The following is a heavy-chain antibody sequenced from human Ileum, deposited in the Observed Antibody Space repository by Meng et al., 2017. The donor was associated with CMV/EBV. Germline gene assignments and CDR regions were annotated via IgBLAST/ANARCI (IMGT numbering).Heavy chain of an antibody. CDR2: IGPLNGKT. J-gene: IGHJ5*02. Sequence: SGYTFVSYGISWVRQAPGQGLEWLGWIGPLNGKTDYVQKLQGRVTMTTDTSTSTAYMELRSLRSDDTAVYYCARDRGYDFGGVTSDLWGQGTLVTVSS. CDR1: GYTFVSYG. D-gene: IGHD3-16*01. V-gene: IGHV1-18*01. CDR3: ARDRGYDFGGVTSDL.